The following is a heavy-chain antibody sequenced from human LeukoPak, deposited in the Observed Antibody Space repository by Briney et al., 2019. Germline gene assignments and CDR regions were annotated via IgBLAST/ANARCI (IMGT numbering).Heavy chain of an antibody. D-gene: IGHD3-10*01. CDR2: IGDDGTTT. Sequence: GGSLRLSCAASGFAFNTYSMSWVRQAPGKGLEWVSVIGDDGTTTFYADSVKGRFTISRDNSKNMVYLQMNGLRADDTAVYYCANRNYCGSGSYDDWGQGTLVTVSS. J-gene: IGHJ4*02. CDR1: GFAFNTYS. V-gene: IGHV3-23*01. CDR3: ANRNYCGSGSYDD.